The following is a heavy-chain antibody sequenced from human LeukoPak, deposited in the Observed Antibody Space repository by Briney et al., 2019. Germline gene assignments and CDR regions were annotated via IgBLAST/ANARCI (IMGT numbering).Heavy chain of an antibody. D-gene: IGHD2-15*01. CDR3: ARAPLAVAATTYFDY. CDR1: GFTFSSYA. V-gene: IGHV3-30*04. Sequence: GGSLRLSCAASGFTFSSYAMHWVRQAPGKGLEWVAVISYDGSNKYYADSVKGRFTISRDNSKNTLYLQMNSLRAEDTAVYYCARAPLAVAATTYFDYCGQGTLVTVSS. CDR2: ISYDGSNK. J-gene: IGHJ4*02.